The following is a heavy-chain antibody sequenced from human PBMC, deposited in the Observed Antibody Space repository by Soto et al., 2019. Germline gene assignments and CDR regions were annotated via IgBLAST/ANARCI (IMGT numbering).Heavy chain of an antibody. D-gene: IGHD5-18*01. J-gene: IGHJ6*02. V-gene: IGHV1-18*01. CDR1: GYTFTSYG. CDR2: ISAYNGNT. Sequence: ASVKVSCKASGYTFTSYGISWVRQAPGQGLEWMGWISAYNGNTNYAQKLQGRVTMTTDTSTGTAYMELRSLRSDDTAVYYCARSGYSYGYVVYYGMDVWGHGTTVTVSS. CDR3: ARSGYSYGYVVYYGMDV.